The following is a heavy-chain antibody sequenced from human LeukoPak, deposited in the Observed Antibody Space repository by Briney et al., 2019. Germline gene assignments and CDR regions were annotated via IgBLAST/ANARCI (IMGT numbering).Heavy chain of an antibody. CDR1: GFTFNTYS. D-gene: IGHD3/OR15-3a*01. J-gene: IGHJ4*02. CDR2: TSSSSSYI. CDR3: AKDIFGRGGCLDY. Sequence: PGGSLRLSCAASGFTFNTYSMNWVRQAPVKGLEWVSSTSSSSSYIYYADSVKGRFTISRDNAKNSLYLQMNSLRAEDTALYYCAKDIFGRGGCLDYWGQGTLVTVSS. V-gene: IGHV3-21*04.